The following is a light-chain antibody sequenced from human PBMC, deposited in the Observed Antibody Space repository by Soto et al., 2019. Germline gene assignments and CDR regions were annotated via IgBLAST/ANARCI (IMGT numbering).Light chain of an antibody. V-gene: IGLV1-40*01. CDR3: QSYDRSLSGRV. Sequence: QSVLTQPPSVSGAPGQRVTISCTGRSSNIGAGYDVHWYQQLPGTAPKLLIYGNNNRPSGVPDRFSGSKSGTSASLAITGLQAEDEADYYCQSYDRSLSGRVFGTGTKVTVL. CDR1: SSNIGAGYD. J-gene: IGLJ1*01. CDR2: GNN.